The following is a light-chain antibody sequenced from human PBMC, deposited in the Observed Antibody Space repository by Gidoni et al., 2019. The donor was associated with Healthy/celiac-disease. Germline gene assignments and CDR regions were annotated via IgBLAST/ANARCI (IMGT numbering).Light chain of an antibody. Sequence: DIQMTQSPSSLPASVGDRVTITCRASQSISSYLNWYQQKPGKAPKLLIYAASSLQSGVPSRFSGSGSGTEFTLTISSLQPEDFATYYCQQSYSNPITFGQGTRVEIK. CDR3: QQSYSNPIT. CDR2: AAS. V-gene: IGKV1-39*01. J-gene: IGKJ5*01. CDR1: QSISSY.